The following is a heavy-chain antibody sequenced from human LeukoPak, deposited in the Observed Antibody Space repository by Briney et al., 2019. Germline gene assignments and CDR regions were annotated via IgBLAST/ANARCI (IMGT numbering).Heavy chain of an antibody. D-gene: IGHD3-10*02. Sequence: GGSLRLSCAASGFTSRSYEMTWAGQAPGRGRGWVSYISSSGSTIYYADSVKGRFTISRDNAKNSLYLQMNSLRAEDTAVYYCAELGITMIGGVWGKGTTVTISS. CDR2: ISSSGSTI. CDR3: AELGITMIGGV. J-gene: IGHJ6*04. V-gene: IGHV3-48*03. CDR1: GFTSRSYE.